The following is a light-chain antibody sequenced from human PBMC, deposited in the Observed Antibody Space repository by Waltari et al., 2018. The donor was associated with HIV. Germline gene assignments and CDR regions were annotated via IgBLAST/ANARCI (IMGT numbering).Light chain of an antibody. CDR1: SSNTETNT. V-gene: IGLV1-44*01. CDR2: ISR. Sequence: QSVLTQAPPASGTPGQRVTLSCSGSSSNTETNTVNWYQQPPGTAPKLLIYISRQRPSGVPARFSGSKSGTSASLAISGLQSEDEADDYCAAWDDSLNGPVFGGGTKLTVL. J-gene: IGLJ2*01. CDR3: AAWDDSLNGPV.